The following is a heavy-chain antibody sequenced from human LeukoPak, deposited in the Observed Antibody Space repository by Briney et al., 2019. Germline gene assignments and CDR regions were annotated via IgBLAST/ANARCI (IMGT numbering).Heavy chain of an antibody. D-gene: IGHD2-2*01. V-gene: IGHV3-23*01. CDR2: ISGSGGGT. CDR1: GFTFSSYA. J-gene: IGHJ4*02. Sequence: QPGGSLRLSCAASGFTFSSYAMSWVRQAPGKGLEWVSAISGSGGGTYYADSVKGRFTISRDNSKNTLYLQMNSLRAEDTAVYYCAKDRAIVVVPAAHFDYWGQGTLVTVSS. CDR3: AKDRAIVVVPAAHFDY.